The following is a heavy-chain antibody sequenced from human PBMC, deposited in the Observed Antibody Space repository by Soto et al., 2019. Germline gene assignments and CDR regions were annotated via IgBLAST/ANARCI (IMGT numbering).Heavy chain of an antibody. CDR2: IIPIFGTA. J-gene: IGHJ6*02. Sequence: SVKVSCKASGGTFSSYAINWVRQAPGQGLEWMGGIIPIFGTANYAQKFQGRVTITADKSTSTAYMELSSLRSEDTAVYYCARTLYGNYYYYGMDVWGQGTTVTVSS. V-gene: IGHV1-69*06. CDR1: GGTFSSYA. CDR3: ARTLYGNYYYYGMDV. D-gene: IGHD3-16*01.